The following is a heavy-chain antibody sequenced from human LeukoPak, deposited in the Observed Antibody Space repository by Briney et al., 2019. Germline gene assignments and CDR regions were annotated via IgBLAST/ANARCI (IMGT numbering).Heavy chain of an antibody. Sequence: ASVMVSCKASGYTFTSYYMHWVRQAPGQGLEWMGIINPSGGSTSYAQKFQGRVTMTRDTSTSTVYMELSSLRSEDTAVYYCAKGAIFGVTTRGYGMDVWGQRTSVTVSS. V-gene: IGHV1-46*01. CDR2: INPSGGST. D-gene: IGHD3-3*01. CDR3: AKGAIFGVTTRGYGMDV. CDR1: GYTFTSYY. J-gene: IGHJ6*02.